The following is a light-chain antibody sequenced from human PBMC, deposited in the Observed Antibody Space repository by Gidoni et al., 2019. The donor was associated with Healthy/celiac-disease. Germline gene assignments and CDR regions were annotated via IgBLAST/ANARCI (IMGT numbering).Light chain of an antibody. Sequence: LVLTPPPSASASLRASVKLTCTLSSDHINYAIAWHQQQPEKGPRFLMKINSDGSHIKGGGIPDRFSGSRSGAERYLSISSLQSEDEADYYCQTWGTGVVFGGGTKLTVL. J-gene: IGLJ2*01. CDR2: INSDGSH. V-gene: IGLV4-69*01. CDR3: QTWGTGVV. CDR1: SDHINYA.